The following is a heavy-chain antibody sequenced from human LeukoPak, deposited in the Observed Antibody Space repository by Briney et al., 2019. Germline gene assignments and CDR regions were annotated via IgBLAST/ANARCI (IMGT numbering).Heavy chain of an antibody. D-gene: IGHD3-22*01. CDR1: GFTFTTYA. CDR3: AKKFGMIAD. Sequence: GGSLRLSCVASGFTFTTYAMNWVRQAPGKGLEWVSGISGSGGNTFNVDSVKGRFTTSRDNSKNTLYLQMNSLRAEDTAVYYCAKKFGMIADWGQGTLVTVSS. J-gene: IGHJ4*02. V-gene: IGHV3-23*01. CDR2: ISGSGGNT.